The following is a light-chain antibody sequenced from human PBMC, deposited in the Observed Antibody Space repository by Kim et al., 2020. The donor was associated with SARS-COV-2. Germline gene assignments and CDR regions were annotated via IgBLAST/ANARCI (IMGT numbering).Light chain of an antibody. CDR3: QQYDNLPTYT. CDR2: DAS. CDR1: QDISNY. Sequence: DIQMTQSPSSLSASIGDRVTITCQASQDISNYLNWYQLKPGKAPELLIYDASKLQTGVPSRFTGSGSGTDFTFTITSLQPEDIATYYCQQYDNLPTYTFGQGTKLEI. J-gene: IGKJ2*01. V-gene: IGKV1-33*01.